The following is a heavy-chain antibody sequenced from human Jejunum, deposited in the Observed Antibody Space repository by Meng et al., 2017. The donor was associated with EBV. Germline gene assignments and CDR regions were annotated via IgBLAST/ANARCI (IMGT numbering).Heavy chain of an antibody. D-gene: IGHD3/OR15-3a*01. CDR3: VRERTGYYAEY. CDR2: ISYDGSNA. V-gene: IGHV3-30-3*01. Sequence: QVQLVESGXXXXXAXGSXRLSCAVSGFRFSEYAMHWVRQAPGKGLEWVAFISYDGSNANYADSVKGRFTISRDSSKNTLYLQMNSLRAEDTAVYYCVRERTGYYAEYWGQGTLVTVSS. J-gene: IGHJ4*02. CDR1: GFRFSEYA.